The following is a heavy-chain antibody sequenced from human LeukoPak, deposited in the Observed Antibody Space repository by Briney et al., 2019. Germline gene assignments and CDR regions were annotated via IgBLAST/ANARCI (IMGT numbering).Heavy chain of an antibody. Sequence: PGGPLRLSCAASGFTFSSYEMNWVRQAPGKGLEWVSYISSSGSTIYYADSVKGRFTISRDNAKNSLYLQMNSLRAEDTAVYYCATLEAGDSQDYWGQGTLVTVSS. CDR3: ATLEAGDSQDY. CDR1: GFTFSSYE. D-gene: IGHD4-17*01. J-gene: IGHJ4*02. V-gene: IGHV3-48*03. CDR2: ISSSGSTI.